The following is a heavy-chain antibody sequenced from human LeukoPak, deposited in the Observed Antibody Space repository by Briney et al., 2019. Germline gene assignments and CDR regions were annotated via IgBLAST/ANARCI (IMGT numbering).Heavy chain of an antibody. J-gene: IGHJ4*02. D-gene: IGHD3-9*01. Sequence: GGSLRLSCAASGFTFSNYAMSWVRQAPGKGLEWVSAITCSGGNTYYADSVKGRLPISRDNSKNTVFLQMNSLRAEDTAVYYCAKWGDYDVLTGYYVSDYWGQGTLVTVSS. CDR1: GFTFSNYA. CDR2: ITCSGGNT. V-gene: IGHV3-23*01. CDR3: AKWGDYDVLTGYYVSDY.